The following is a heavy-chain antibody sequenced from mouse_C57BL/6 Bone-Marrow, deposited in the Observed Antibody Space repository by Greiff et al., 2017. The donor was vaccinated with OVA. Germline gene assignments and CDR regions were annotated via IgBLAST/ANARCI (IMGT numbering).Heavy chain of an antibody. D-gene: IGHD1-1*01. CDR2: ISYDGSN. CDR3: ARDYGSSTGGYFDY. Sequence: EVKLMESGPGLVKPSQSLSLTCSVTGYSITSGYYWNWIRQFPGNKLEWMGYISYDGSNNYNPSLKNRISITRDTSKKQFFLKLNAVTTEDTATYYCARDYGSSTGGYFDYWGQGTTLTVSS. J-gene: IGHJ2*01. V-gene: IGHV3-6*01. CDR1: GYSITSGYY.